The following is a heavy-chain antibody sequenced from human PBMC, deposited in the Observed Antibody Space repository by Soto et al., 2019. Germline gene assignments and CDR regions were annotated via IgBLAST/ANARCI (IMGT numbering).Heavy chain of an antibody. V-gene: IGHV3-74*01. CDR1: GFTFSRYW. J-gene: IGHJ1*01. D-gene: IGHD1-26*01. Sequence: EVQLVESGGGLVQPGGSLRLSCAASGFTFSRYWMHWVRQAPGKGLVWVARINSDGSTTNYADSVKGRFTISRDNAKNTLYLQMNSLRAEETAVYYCAGRSAETLQYWRQGTLITVSS. CDR3: AGRSAETLQY. CDR2: INSDGSTT.